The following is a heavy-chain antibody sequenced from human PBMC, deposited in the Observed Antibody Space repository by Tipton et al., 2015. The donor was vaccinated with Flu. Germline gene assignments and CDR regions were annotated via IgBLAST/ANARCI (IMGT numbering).Heavy chain of an antibody. CDR1: GYSISSGYY. CDR3: ANTYYDILTDAFDI. V-gene: IGHV4-38-2*02. D-gene: IGHD3-9*01. Sequence: TLSLTCTVSGYSISSGYYWGWIRQPPGKGLEWIGSIYYSGSTYYNPSLKSRVTISVDTSKNQFSLKLSSVTAADTAVYYCANTYYDILTDAFDIWGQGTMVTVSS. CDR2: IYYSGST. J-gene: IGHJ3*02.